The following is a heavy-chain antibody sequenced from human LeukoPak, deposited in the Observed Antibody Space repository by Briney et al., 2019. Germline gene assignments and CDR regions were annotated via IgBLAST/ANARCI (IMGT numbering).Heavy chain of an antibody. V-gene: IGHV3-53*01. J-gene: IGHJ3*02. Sequence: GGSLRLSCAASGFTFSSYAMSWVRQAPGKGLEWVSVIYSGGSTYYADAVKGRFTISRDNSKNTLNLQMNSLRAEDTAVYYCARVSRIYYDSSGDAFDIWGQGTMVTVSS. CDR3: ARVSRIYYDSSGDAFDI. CDR2: IYSGGST. CDR1: GFTFSSYA. D-gene: IGHD3-22*01.